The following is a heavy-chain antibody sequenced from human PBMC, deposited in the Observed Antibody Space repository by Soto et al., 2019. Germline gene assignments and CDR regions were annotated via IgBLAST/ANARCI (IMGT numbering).Heavy chain of an antibody. Sequence: QITLNESGPAQVKPRQTLTLTCTFSGFSLTTSGVGVGWIRQSPGRAPEWLALISWDDDKRYNPTLKSRITIAKDASKNPVVLTMADLDPADTATYYCAHRVLRTVFGLVTTTAIYFDFWGQGTPVAVPS. V-gene: IGHV2-5*02. CDR3: AHRVLRTVFGLVTTTAIYFDF. CDR1: GFSLTTSGVG. J-gene: IGHJ4*02. D-gene: IGHD3-3*01. CDR2: ISWDDDK.